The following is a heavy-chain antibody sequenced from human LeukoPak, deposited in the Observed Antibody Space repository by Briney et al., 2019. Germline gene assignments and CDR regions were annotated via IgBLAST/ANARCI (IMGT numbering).Heavy chain of an antibody. CDR1: ELNVSNNY. Sequence: TGGSLRLSCAAPELNVSNNYMNWVRQAPGKGLEXVXXIYXXGTTNYADSVQGRFTISRDSSKNTVYLQMNRLRADDTAVYYCAREHYDYFWGTYRSYALDIWGQGTMVTVSS. CDR2: IYXXGTT. J-gene: IGHJ3*02. V-gene: IGHV3-53*01. D-gene: IGHD3-16*02. CDR3: AREHYDYFWGTYRSYALDI.